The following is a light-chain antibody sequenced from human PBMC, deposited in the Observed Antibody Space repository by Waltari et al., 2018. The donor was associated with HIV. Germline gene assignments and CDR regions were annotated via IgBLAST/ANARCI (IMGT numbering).Light chain of an antibody. J-gene: IGLJ3*02. V-gene: IGLV1-47*01. CDR3: AIWNDTVTGWV. Sequence: HSDLTQALSLSGAPGERATIPCSGRLPNFGSHPVFWYQHLPGTAPRLLIYANIQRPSGVGDRFSGSTSGATASLTSTGRRSEDEGDYYCAIWNDTVTGWVFGGGTKVTV. CDR2: ANI. CDR1: LPNFGSHP.